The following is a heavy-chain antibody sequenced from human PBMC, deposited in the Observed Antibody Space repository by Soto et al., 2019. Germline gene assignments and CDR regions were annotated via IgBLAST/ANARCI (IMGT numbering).Heavy chain of an antibody. Sequence: QVQLVESGGGVVQPGRSLRLSCAASGFTFSSYGMHWVRQAPGKGLEWVAVISYDGSNKYYADSVKGRFTISRDNSKNTLYLQMNSLRAEDTAVYYCAKSARSSGWVYYFDYWGQGTLVTVSS. CDR2: ISYDGSNK. J-gene: IGHJ4*02. V-gene: IGHV3-30*18. CDR1: GFTFSSYG. D-gene: IGHD6-19*01. CDR3: AKSARSSGWVYYFDY.